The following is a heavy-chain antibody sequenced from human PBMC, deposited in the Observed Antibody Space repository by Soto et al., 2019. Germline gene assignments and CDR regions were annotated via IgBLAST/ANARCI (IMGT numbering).Heavy chain of an antibody. CDR3: ARGVTTMTLRPRKGGMDV. Sequence: EVQLVESGGGLVQPGGSLRLSCAASGFTFSSYDMHWVRQATGKGLEWVSAIGTAGDTYYPGSVKGRFTISRENAKNSLYRQMNSLRAEDTAVYYCARGVTTMTLRPRKGGMDVWGQGATVTVSS. V-gene: IGHV3-13*01. J-gene: IGHJ6*02. CDR1: GFTFSSYD. CDR2: IGTAGDT. D-gene: IGHD4-17*01.